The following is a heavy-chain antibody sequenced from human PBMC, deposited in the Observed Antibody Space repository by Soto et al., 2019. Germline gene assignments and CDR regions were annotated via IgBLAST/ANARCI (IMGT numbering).Heavy chain of an antibody. J-gene: IGHJ6*02. CDR3: ARVYYYDSSGSIDPYYYYYYGMDV. CDR1: GYTFTSYD. V-gene: IGHV1-2*04. CDR2: INPNSGGA. Sequence: ASVKVSCKASGYTFTSYDINWVRQATGQGLEWMGWINPNSGGANYAQKFQGWVTMTRDTSISTAYMELSSLRSEDTAVYYCARVYYYDSSGSIDPYYYYYYGMDVWGQGTTVTVSS. D-gene: IGHD3-22*01.